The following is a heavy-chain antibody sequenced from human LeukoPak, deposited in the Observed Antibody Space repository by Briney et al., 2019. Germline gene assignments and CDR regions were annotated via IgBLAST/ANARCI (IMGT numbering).Heavy chain of an antibody. D-gene: IGHD1-14*01. CDR3: ARDRKSKRIDY. Sequence: GGFLRLSCAASGFTFSTYGIHWVRQAPGTGLQWVAVISYDGSNKYYAYSVKGRFTISRDNSKNTLYLQMNSLRAEDTAVYYCARDRKSKRIDYWGQGTLVTVSS. V-gene: IGHV3-30-3*01. CDR1: GFTFSTYG. CDR2: ISYDGSNK. J-gene: IGHJ4*02.